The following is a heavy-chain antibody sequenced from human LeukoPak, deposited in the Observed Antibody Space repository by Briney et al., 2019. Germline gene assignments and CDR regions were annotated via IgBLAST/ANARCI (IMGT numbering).Heavy chain of an antibody. CDR1: GYTFTGYY. CDR3: ARVPGGDSPSFDY. CDR2: IIPYSGGT. V-gene: IGHV1-2*02. D-gene: IGHD2-21*02. Sequence: ASVKLSCKASGYTFTGYYMHWVRQAPGQGLEWMGWIIPYSGGTNYAQKFQGRITMTRDTSISTAYMELSRLTSDDTAVYYCARVPGGDSPSFDYWGQVTLVTV. J-gene: IGHJ4*02.